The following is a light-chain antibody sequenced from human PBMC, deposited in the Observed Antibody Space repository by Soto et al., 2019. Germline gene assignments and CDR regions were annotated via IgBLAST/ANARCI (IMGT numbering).Light chain of an antibody. CDR3: QQYNNWPRT. V-gene: IGKV3-15*01. Sequence: VMAESPATLSVSRAERAPLSCRASQSVSSNLAWYQQKPGQAPRLLIYGASTRATGIPARFSGSGSGTEFTLTISILQSEDFAVYCSQQYNNWPRTFGQGTKVDI. CDR2: GAS. J-gene: IGKJ1*01. CDR1: QSVSSN.